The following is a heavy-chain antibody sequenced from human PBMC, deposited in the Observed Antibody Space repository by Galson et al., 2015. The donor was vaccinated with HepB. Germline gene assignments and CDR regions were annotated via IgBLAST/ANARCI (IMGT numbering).Heavy chain of an antibody. CDR3: ARICSPLLKKWLVLEDY. V-gene: IGHV2-70*01. CDR2: IDWDDDK. D-gene: IGHD6-19*01. Sequence: PALVKPTQTLTLTCTFSGFSLSTSGMCVSWIRQPPGKALEWLALIDWDDDKYYSTSLKTRLTISKDTSKNQVVLTMTNMDPVDTATYYCARICSPLLKKWLVLEDYWGQGTLVTVSS. J-gene: IGHJ4*02. CDR1: GFSLSTSGMC.